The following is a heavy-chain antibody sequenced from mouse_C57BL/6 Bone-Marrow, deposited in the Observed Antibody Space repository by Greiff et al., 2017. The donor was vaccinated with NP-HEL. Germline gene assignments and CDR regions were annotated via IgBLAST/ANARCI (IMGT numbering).Heavy chain of an antibody. D-gene: IGHD2-5*01. Sequence: EVQLQQSGGGLVQPKGSLKLSCAASGFTFNTYAMHWVRQAPGKGLEWVARIRSKSSNYATYYADSVKDRFTISRDDSQSMLYLQMNNLKTEDTAMYYCSYSNYGGGAMDYWGQGTSVTVSS. CDR2: IRSKSSNYAT. V-gene: IGHV10-3*01. CDR3: SYSNYGGGAMDY. J-gene: IGHJ4*01. CDR1: GFTFNTYA.